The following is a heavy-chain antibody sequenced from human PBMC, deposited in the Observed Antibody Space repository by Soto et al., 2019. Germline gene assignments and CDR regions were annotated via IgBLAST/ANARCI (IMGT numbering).Heavy chain of an antibody. J-gene: IGHJ6*02. Sequence: QVQLLQSGAEVKKPGASVKVSCKASGYTFTKYGISWVRQAPGQGLEWMGWISGYNGNTNYAQKYQGRITMTIDTSXXTAYMELGSLTSDDTAVYYGAKNGPLPYYYYGMDVWGQGTTVTVSS. CDR2: ISGYNGNT. V-gene: IGHV1-18*01. D-gene: IGHD1-26*01. CDR1: GYTFTKYG. CDR3: AKNGPLPYYYYGMDV.